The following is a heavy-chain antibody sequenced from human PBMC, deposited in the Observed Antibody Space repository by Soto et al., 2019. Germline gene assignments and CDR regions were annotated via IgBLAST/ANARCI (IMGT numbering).Heavy chain of an antibody. CDR3: ARERYGSGFYYYYGMDV. V-gene: IGHV3-30-3*01. D-gene: IGHD3-10*01. CDR1: GFTFSSYA. CDR2: ISYDGSNK. Sequence: PGGSLRLSCAASGFTFSSYAMHWARQAPGKGLEWVAVISYDGSNKYYADSVKGRFTISRDNSKNTLYLQMNSLRAEDTAVYYCARERYGSGFYYYYGMDVWGQGTTVTVSS. J-gene: IGHJ6*02.